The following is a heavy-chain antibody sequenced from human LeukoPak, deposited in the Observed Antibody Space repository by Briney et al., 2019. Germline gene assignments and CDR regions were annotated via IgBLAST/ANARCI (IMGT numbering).Heavy chain of an antibody. V-gene: IGHV3-11*06. CDR2: INIGGTNT. Sequence: GGSLRLSCAASGFTFNDYYMSWIRQAPGKGLEWLSYINIGGTNTHYADSVKGRFTISRDNAKNSLYLQMNSLRAEDTAVYYCARETRMVRGEDYYGMDVWGQGTTVTVSS. CDR3: ARETRMVRGEDYYGMDV. J-gene: IGHJ6*02. CDR1: GFTFNDYY. D-gene: IGHD3-10*01.